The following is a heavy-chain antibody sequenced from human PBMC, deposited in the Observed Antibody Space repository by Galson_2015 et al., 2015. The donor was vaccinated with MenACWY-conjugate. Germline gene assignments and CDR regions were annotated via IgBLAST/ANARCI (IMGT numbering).Heavy chain of an antibody. V-gene: IGHV4-39*07. CDR2: IYYSGST. D-gene: IGHD2-15*01. J-gene: IGHJ5*02. Sequence: ETLSLTCTVSGGSISGSTYYWGWVRQPPGQGLEWIGSIYYSGSTYYNPSLKSRVTISVDTSKNQFSLKLTSVTAADTALYYCARDKWGGGSDDWFDPWGQGTLVTVSS. CDR3: ARDKWGGGSDDWFDP. CDR1: GGSISGSTYY.